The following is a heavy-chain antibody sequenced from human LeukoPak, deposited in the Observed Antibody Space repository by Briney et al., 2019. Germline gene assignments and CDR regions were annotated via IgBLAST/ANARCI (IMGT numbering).Heavy chain of an antibody. J-gene: IGHJ4*02. CDR1: GFTFSSYG. CDR3: ARDQGDYYGSGVPLDY. V-gene: IGHV3-23*01. D-gene: IGHD3-10*01. Sequence: GGSLRLSCAASGFTFSSYGMSWVRQAPGKGLEWVSAISNGGSTYYADSVKGRFTISRDNSKTTVYLQMNSLRAEDTAVYYCARDQGDYYGSGVPLDYWGQGTLVTVSS. CDR2: ISNGGST.